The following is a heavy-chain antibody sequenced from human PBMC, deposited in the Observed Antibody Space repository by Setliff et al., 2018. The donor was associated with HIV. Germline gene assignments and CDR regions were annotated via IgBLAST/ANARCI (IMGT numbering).Heavy chain of an antibody. J-gene: IGHJ5*02. CDR2: IYYSGST. Sequence: SETLSLTCTVSGGSISNSRYYWSWIRQPPGKGLEWIGGIYYSGSTYYNPSLKSRVTISVDTSKNQFSLKLSSVTAADAAVYYCASRVYYYDSSGYLREEGFDPWGQGTLVTV. V-gene: IGHV4-39*01. CDR3: ASRVYYYDSSGYLREEGFDP. D-gene: IGHD3-22*01. CDR1: GGSISNSRYY.